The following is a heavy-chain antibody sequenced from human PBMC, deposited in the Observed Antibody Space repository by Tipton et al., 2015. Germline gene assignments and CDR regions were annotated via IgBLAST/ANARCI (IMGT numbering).Heavy chain of an antibody. CDR2: INASGGSS. Sequence: SLRLSCVTSGFTFSNFGMTWVRQAPGKGLEWVSDINASGGSSHFADSVKGRFTISRDNSKNTLYLQINSLTAEDTAVYYSAKGSRTVYGVITARGFDYWGQGTLVIVSS. J-gene: IGHJ4*02. V-gene: IGHV3-23*01. CDR1: GFTFSNFG. D-gene: IGHD3-3*01. CDR3: AKGSRTVYGVITARGFDY.